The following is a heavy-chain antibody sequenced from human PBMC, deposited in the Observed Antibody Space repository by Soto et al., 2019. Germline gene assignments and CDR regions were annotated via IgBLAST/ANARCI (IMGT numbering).Heavy chain of an antibody. CDR3: ARFTGVAAGGSLDY. J-gene: IGHJ4*02. CDR2: IWYDGSKK. V-gene: IGHV3-33*01. CDR1: GFTFSNHG. D-gene: IGHD6-13*01. Sequence: GGSLRLSCAASGFTFSNHGMHWVRQAPGKGLEWVAVIWYDGSKKYYADSVKGRFTVSRDNSKNTLYLQMNSLRAEDTAVYFCARFTGVAAGGSLDYWGQGTLVTVSS.